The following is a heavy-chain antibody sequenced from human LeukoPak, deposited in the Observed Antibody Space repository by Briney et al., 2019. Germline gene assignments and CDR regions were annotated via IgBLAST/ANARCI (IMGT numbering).Heavy chain of an antibody. D-gene: IGHD6-19*01. V-gene: IGHV1-46*01. Sequence: ASVNVSCKASGYTFTSYYMHWVRQDPGQGLEWMGIINPSGGSTSYAQKFQGRVTMTRDTSTSTVYMELSSLRSEDTAVYYCARDSREISSGWYLTSDWGQGTLVTVSS. CDR3: ARDSREISSGWYLTSD. CDR1: GYTFTSYY. J-gene: IGHJ4*02. CDR2: INPSGGST.